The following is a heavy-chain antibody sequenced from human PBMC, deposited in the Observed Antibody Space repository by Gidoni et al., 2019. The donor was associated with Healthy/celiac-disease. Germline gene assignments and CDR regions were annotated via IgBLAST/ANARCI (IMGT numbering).Heavy chain of an antibody. D-gene: IGHD6-6*01. CDR1: GDSVSSNSAA. CDR2: TYYRSKWYN. Sequence: QVQLQQSGPGLVKPSQTLSLTCAISGDSVSSNSAAWHWIRQSPSRGLEWLGRTYYRSKWYNDYAVSVKSRITINPDTSKNQFSLQLNSVTPEDTAVYYCARDREVWSSSTSRYYYYMDVWGKGTTVTVSS. J-gene: IGHJ6*03. V-gene: IGHV6-1*01. CDR3: ARDREVWSSSTSRYYYYMDV.